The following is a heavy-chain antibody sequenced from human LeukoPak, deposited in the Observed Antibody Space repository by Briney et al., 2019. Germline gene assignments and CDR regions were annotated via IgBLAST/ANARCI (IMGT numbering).Heavy chain of an antibody. Sequence: GGSLRLSCVPSGFTFRGYALHWVRQAPGQGLDWVAVVSSDGQNDFYSDSARGRFTISRDNSRDTVYLQMDGLRPADTALYFCARTTYYYGSGTFYSVGPFDSWGQGTLVTVSS. CDR1: GFTFRGYA. J-gene: IGHJ4*02. D-gene: IGHD3-10*01. CDR3: ARTTYYYGSGTFYSVGPFDS. V-gene: IGHV3-30*01. CDR2: VSSDGQND.